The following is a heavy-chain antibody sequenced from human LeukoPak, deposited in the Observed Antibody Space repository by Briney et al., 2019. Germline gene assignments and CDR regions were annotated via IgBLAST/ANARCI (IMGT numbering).Heavy chain of an antibody. CDR2: ISSSSSYI. D-gene: IGHD6-19*01. J-gene: IGHJ4*02. Sequence: GGSLRLSCAASGFTFSSYSMNWVRQAPGKGLEWVSSISSSSSYIYYADSVKGRFTISRDNAKNSLYLQMNSLRAEDTAVYYCARGTTGIAVAGSDYWGQGTLVTVSS. V-gene: IGHV3-21*01. CDR1: GFTFSSYS. CDR3: ARGTTGIAVAGSDY.